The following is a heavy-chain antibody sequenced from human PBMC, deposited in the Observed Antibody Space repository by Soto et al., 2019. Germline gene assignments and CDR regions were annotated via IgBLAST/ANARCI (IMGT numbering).Heavy chain of an antibody. CDR1: GDSVSSDTAA. Sequence: PTQTLSLTCVISGDSVSSDTAAWNWIRQSPSRGLEWLGRTYYRSKWYNDYAVSVKSRITLNPDTSKNQFSLQLNSLTPEDTAVYYCARAKEYTSSSGMDVWGQGITVTVSS. CDR2: TYYRSKWYN. CDR3: ARAKEYTSSSGMDV. D-gene: IGHD6-6*01. V-gene: IGHV6-1*01. J-gene: IGHJ6*02.